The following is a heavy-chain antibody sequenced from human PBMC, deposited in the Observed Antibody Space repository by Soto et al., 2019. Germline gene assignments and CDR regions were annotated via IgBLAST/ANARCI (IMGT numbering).Heavy chain of an antibody. D-gene: IGHD3-22*01. J-gene: IGHJ6*02. CDR1: GFNFTYYA. CDR2: ISYDGSNK. V-gene: IGHV3-30-3*01. CDR3: ARVDRTITTFYYYGMDV. Sequence: GVSMRLPSTVSGFNFTYYAVHRVSQTPGKGLDWVAVISYDGSNKYYADSVKGRFTISRDDSRSTLYLQMNSLRTEDSAVYYCARVDRTITTFYYYGMDVWGQGTTVTVSS.